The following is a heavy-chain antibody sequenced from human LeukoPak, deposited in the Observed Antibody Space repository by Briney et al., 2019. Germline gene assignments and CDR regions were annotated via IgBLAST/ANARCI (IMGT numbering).Heavy chain of an antibody. CDR2: ISWNSGSI. CDR1: GFTFDDYA. Sequence: PGGSLRLPCAASGFTFDDYAMHWVRQAPGKGLEWVSGISWNSGSIGYADSVKGRFTISRDNAKNSLYLQMNSLRAEDMALYYCAKDRTETMSAFDIWGQGTMVTVSS. D-gene: IGHD3-22*01. J-gene: IGHJ3*02. CDR3: AKDRTETMSAFDI. V-gene: IGHV3-9*03.